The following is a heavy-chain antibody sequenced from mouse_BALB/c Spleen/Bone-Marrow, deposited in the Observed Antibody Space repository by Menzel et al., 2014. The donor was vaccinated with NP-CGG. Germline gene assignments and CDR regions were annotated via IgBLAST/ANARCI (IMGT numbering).Heavy chain of an antibody. CDR3: ARWKYYAMDY. Sequence: VQLQQSGAELVKPGASVKLPCTASGFNIKDTYMHWVKQRPEQGLEWIGRIDPANGNTKYYPKFQGKATITADSSSNTACLQVSSQTAEGTAVYYCARWKYYAMDYWGQGTSVTVSS. CDR1: GFNIKDTY. J-gene: IGHJ4*01. CDR2: IDPANGNT. V-gene: IGHV14-3*02.